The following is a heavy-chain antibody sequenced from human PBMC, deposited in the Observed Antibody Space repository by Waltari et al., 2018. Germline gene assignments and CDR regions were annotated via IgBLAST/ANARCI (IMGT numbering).Heavy chain of an antibody. V-gene: IGHV3-21*02. CDR3: ARDLTAWELLDY. CDR2: ISHSSNYI. CDR1: GFTFSPYT. Sequence: VQLVESGGDLVTPRGSLRLSWYASGFTFSPYTMPWVRQAPGKVLEWVSSISHSSNYIYYAESVRGRFTVSRDNAKSSLYLQMNSLRAEDTAVYFCARDLTAWELLDYWGQGTVVNVSS. D-gene: IGHD1-7*01. J-gene: IGHJ4*02.